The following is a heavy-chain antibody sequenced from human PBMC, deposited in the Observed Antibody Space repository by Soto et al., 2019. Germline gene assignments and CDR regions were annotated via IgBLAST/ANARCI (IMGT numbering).Heavy chain of an antibody. CDR1: GGSISSYY. Sequence: QVQLQESGPGLVKPSETLSLTCTVSGGSISSYYWSWIRQPPGKGLEWIGYIYYSGSTNYNPSLKSRDTISVDTSKNQFSLKLSSVPAADTAVDYCARSNGGRPGPYFYRWGRGTLVTVSS. CDR2: IYYSGST. J-gene: IGHJ2*01. D-gene: IGHD2-15*01. CDR3: ARSNGGRPGPYFYR. V-gene: IGHV4-59*01.